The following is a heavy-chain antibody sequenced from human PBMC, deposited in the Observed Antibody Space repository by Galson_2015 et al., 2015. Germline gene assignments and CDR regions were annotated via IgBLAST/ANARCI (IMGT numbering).Heavy chain of an antibody. Sequence: ETLSLTCTVSGGSISSYYWSWIRQPPGKGLEWIGYIYYSGSTNYNPSFKSRVTISVDTSKNQFSLKLSSVTAADTAVYYCARRWVDTYYDFWSGYSNNWFDPWGQGTLVTVSS. J-gene: IGHJ5*02. CDR1: GGSISSYY. CDR3: ARRWVDTYYDFWSGYSNNWFDP. V-gene: IGHV4-59*01. D-gene: IGHD3-3*01. CDR2: IYYSGST.